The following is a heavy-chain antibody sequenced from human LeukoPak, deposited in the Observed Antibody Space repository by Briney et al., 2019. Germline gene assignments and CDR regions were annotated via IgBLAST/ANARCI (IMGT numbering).Heavy chain of an antibody. D-gene: IGHD6-13*01. Sequence: SETLSLTCTVSGGSISSSSYYWGWIRQPPGKGPEWIGSIYYSGSTYYNPSLKSRVNISVDTSKNQFSLKLSSVTAADTAVYYCARGHTPAYSSSWYNWFDPWGQGTLVTVSS. V-gene: IGHV4-39*07. J-gene: IGHJ5*02. CDR2: IYYSGST. CDR3: ARGHTPAYSSSWYNWFDP. CDR1: GGSISSSSYY.